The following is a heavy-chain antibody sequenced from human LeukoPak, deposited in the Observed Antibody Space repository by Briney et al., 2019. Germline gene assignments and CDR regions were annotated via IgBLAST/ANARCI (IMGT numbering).Heavy chain of an antibody. V-gene: IGHV3-21*01. CDR1: GFTFSSYA. J-gene: IGHJ4*02. CDR3: ARDRFEEGSSCPFDY. CDR2: ISSSSSYI. Sequence: PGGSLRLSCAASGFTFSSYAMNWVRQAPGKGLEWVSSISSSSSYIYYADSVKGRFTISRDNAKNSLYLQMNSLRAEDTAVYYCARDRFEEGSSCPFDYWGQGTLVTVSS. D-gene: IGHD6-13*01.